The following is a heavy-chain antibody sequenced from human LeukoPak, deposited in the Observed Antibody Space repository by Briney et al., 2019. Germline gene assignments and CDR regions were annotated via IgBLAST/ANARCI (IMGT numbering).Heavy chain of an antibody. Sequence: GGSLRLSCAASEFSVGSNYMTWVRQAPGKGLEWVSLIYSGGSTYYADSVKGRFTISRDNSKNTLYLQMNSLSAEDTAVYYCARGPSCYHNTGGQGTLVTVSS. J-gene: IGHJ4*02. CDR1: EFSVGSNY. CDR3: ARGPSCYHNT. CDR2: IYSGGST. D-gene: IGHD2-15*01. V-gene: IGHV3-66*01.